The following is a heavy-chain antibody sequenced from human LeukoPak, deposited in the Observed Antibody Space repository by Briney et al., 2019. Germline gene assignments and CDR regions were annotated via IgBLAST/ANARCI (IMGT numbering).Heavy chain of an antibody. V-gene: IGHV1-46*01. D-gene: IGHD2-15*01. CDR1: GYTFTSYY. J-gene: IGHJ4*02. Sequence: ASVKVSCKASGYTFTSYYMHWVRQAPGQGLEWMGIINPSGGSTSYAQKFQGRVTMTRDTSTSTVYMELSSLRSEDTAVYYCARDANKREGYCSGGSCSRAACGYWGQGTLVTVSS. CDR2: INPSGGST. CDR3: ARDANKREGYCSGGSCSRAACGY.